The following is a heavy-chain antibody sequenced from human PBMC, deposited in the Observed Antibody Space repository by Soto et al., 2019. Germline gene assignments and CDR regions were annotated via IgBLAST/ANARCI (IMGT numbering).Heavy chain of an antibody. Sequence: SLRLSCAASGLSVSSNDMSWVRQAPGKGLECVSIIYSADNTFYVDSVKGRFIISRDNSKNTVYLQMNSLRADDTAVYYCARGSLYWGQGTLVTV. V-gene: IGHV3-66*01. J-gene: IGHJ4*01. CDR2: IYSADNT. CDR3: ARGSLY. CDR1: GLSVSSND.